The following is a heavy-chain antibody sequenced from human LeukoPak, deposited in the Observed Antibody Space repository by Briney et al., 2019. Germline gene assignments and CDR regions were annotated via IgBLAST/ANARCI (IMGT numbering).Heavy chain of an antibody. V-gene: IGHV4-59*08. CDR1: GGSISPYY. D-gene: IGHD5-18*01. CDR2: IYYSGST. J-gene: IGHJ4*02. CDR3: ARIVDTAMVNY. Sequence: SETLSLTCTVSGGSISPYYWSWIRQPPGKGLEWIGYIYYSGSTNYNPSLKSRVTISVDTSKNQFSLKLSSVTAADTAVYYCARIVDTAMVNYWGQGTLVTVSS.